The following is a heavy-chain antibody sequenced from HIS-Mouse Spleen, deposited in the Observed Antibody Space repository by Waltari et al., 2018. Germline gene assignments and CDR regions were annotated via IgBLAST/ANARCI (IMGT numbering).Heavy chain of an antibody. Sequence: QVQLVESGGGVVQPGRSLSLSCAASGFTFRSYAMHWVRQAPGKGLEWVAVISYDGSNKYYADSVKGRFTISRDNSKNTLYLQMNSLRAEDTAVYYCARDHSGWYFDYWGQGTLVTVSS. J-gene: IGHJ4*02. CDR1: GFTFRSYA. CDR2: ISYDGSNK. V-gene: IGHV3-30-3*01. CDR3: ARDHSGWYFDY. D-gene: IGHD6-19*01.